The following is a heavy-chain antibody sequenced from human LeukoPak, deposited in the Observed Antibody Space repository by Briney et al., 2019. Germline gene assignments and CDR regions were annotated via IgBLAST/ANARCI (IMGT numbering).Heavy chain of an antibody. CDR1: GITFSSYA. D-gene: IGHD3-22*01. CDR3: ARAGRHYYDSSGYYLLRGAGPDY. CDR2: ISYDGSNK. Sequence: GGSLRLSCAASGITFSSYAMHWVRQAPGKGLEWVAVISYDGSNKYYADSVKGRFTISRDNSKNTLYLQMNSLRAEDTAVYYCARAGRHYYDSSGYYLLRGAGPDYWGQGTLVTVSS. J-gene: IGHJ4*02. V-gene: IGHV3-30-3*01.